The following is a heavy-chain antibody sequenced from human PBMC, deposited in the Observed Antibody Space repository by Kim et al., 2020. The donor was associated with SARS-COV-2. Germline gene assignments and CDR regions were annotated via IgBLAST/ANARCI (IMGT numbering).Heavy chain of an antibody. Sequence: SGSTYYNPSLKSRVTISVDTSKNQFSLKLSSVTAADTAVYYCARQLPIDYWGQGTLVTVSS. V-gene: IGHV4-39*01. CDR2: SGST. J-gene: IGHJ4*02. CDR3: ARQLPIDY.